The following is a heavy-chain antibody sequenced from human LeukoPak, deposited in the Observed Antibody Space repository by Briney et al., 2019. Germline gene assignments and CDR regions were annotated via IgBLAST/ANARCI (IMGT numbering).Heavy chain of an antibody. V-gene: IGHV3-74*01. CDR1: GFTFSDHY. CDR3: ARDDY. Sequence: GGSLRLSCAASGFTFSDHYMSWVRQVPGKGLAWVSRINPDGSTTVYADSVKGRFTISRDNAQNTLYLQMNSLRAEDTAVYYCARDDYWGQGTLVTVSS. J-gene: IGHJ4*02. CDR2: INPDGSTT.